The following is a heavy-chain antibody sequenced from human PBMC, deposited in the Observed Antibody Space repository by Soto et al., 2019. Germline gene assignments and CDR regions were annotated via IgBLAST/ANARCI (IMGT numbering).Heavy chain of an antibody. CDR2: IYTGGGT. CDR3: ARMGQWRVPGDYYYGMDV. J-gene: IGHJ6*02. CDR1: GLTVSSNY. D-gene: IGHD6-19*01. Sequence: GGSLRLSCAASGLTVSSNYMNWVRQAPGKGLEWVSLIYTGGGTYYADSVKGRFTVSRDNSKNTLYLQMNSLRAEDTAVYYCARMGQWRVPGDYYYGMDVWGQGTTVTVSS. V-gene: IGHV3-53*01.